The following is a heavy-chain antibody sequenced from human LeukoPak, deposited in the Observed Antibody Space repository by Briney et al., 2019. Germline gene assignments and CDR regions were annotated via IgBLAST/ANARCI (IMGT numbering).Heavy chain of an antibody. CDR3: ARVPLAGFWSDYYRNWFDP. J-gene: IGHJ5*02. V-gene: IGHV3-30*04. CDR2: ISYDGSNK. D-gene: IGHD3-3*01. Sequence: PGRSLRLSCAASGFTFSSYAMHWVRQAPGKGLEWVAVISYDGSNKYYADSVKGRFTISRDNSKNTLYLQMNSLRSEDTAVYYCARVPLAGFWSDYYRNWFDPWGQGTLVTVSS. CDR1: GFTFSSYA.